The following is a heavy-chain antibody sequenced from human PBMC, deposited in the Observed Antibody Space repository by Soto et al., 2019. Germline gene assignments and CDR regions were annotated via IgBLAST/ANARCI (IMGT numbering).Heavy chain of an antibody. CDR2: IIPIFGTA. D-gene: IGHD2-15*01. CDR3: AGPGFCSGGSCPLNYYYYYGMDV. V-gene: IGHV1-69*12. J-gene: IGHJ6*02. CDR1: GGTFSSYA. Sequence: QVQLVQSGAEVKKPGSSVKVSCKASGGTFSSYAISWVRQAPGQGLEWMGGIIPIFGTADYAQKFQGRVTIAADESTSTASMELSSLRSEDTAVYYCAGPGFCSGGSCPLNYYYYYGMDVWGQGTTVTVSS.